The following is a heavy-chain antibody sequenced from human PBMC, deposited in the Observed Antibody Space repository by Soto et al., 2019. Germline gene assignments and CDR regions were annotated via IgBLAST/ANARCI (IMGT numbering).Heavy chain of an antibody. D-gene: IGHD3-3*01. CDR3: ANSVTYYDFWSGYYPVYFDY. J-gene: IGHJ4*02. CDR2: INHSGST. Sequence: QVQLQQWGAGLLKPSETLSLTCAVYGGSFSGYYWSWIRQPPGKGLEWIGEINHSGSTNYNPSLKSRVTISVDTSKNQLSLTLSSVTAADTAVYYCANSVTYYDFWSGYYPVYFDYWGQGTLVTVSS. CDR1: GGSFSGYY. V-gene: IGHV4-34*01.